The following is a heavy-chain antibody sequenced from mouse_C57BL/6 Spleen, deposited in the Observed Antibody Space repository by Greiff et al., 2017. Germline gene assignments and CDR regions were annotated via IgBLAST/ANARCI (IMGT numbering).Heavy chain of an antibody. CDR1: GFTFSDYG. V-gene: IGHV5-17*01. CDR2: ISSGSSTI. D-gene: IGHD4-1*01. CDR3: AGELEPFFDY. Sequence: EVKLMESGGGLVKPGGSLKLSCAASGFTFSDYGMHWVRQAPEKGLEWVAYISSGSSTIYYADTVKGRFTISRDNAKNTLFLQMTSLRSEDTAMYYCAGELEPFFDYWGQGTTLTVSS. J-gene: IGHJ2*01.